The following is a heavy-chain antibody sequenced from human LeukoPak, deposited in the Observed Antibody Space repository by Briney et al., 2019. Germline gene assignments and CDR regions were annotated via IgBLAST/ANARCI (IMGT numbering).Heavy chain of an antibody. Sequence: GGSLRLSCEGSGFIFSNYWMGWVRQAPGKGLQCVANIKTDGSEKYYVDSVKGRFTISRDNAKNSLYLQMNSLRADDTAVYYCATYSSLNRREFQYWGQGTLLTVSS. CDR2: IKTDGSEK. V-gene: IGHV3-7*01. J-gene: IGHJ1*01. D-gene: IGHD3-22*01. CDR3: ATYSSLNRREFQY. CDR1: GFIFSNYW.